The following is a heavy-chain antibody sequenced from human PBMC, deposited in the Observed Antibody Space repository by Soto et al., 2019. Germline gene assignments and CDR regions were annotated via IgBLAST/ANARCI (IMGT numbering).Heavy chain of an antibody. Sequence: EVQLVESGGGLVQPGGSLRLSCAASGFTFSSYWMSWVRQAPGKGLEWVANIKQDGSEKYYVDSVKGRFTISRDNAKNSLYLQMNSLRAEDTAVYYCARVGSITIFSRGDWYFDLWGRGTLVTVPS. CDR1: GFTFSSYW. CDR2: IKQDGSEK. J-gene: IGHJ2*01. V-gene: IGHV3-7*01. CDR3: ARVGSITIFSRGDWYFDL. D-gene: IGHD3-3*01.